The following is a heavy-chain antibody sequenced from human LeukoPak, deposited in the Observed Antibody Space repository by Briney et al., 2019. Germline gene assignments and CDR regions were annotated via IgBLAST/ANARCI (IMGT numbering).Heavy chain of an antibody. CDR2: IYYSGST. CDR1: GGSISSNSYY. CDR3: ARGAVGYCSGGSCYGNDLNWFDP. Sequence: SETLSLTCAVSGGSISSNSYYWGWIRQPPGKGLEWIGSIYYSGSTNYNPSLKSRVTISVDTSKNQFSLKLSSVTAADTAVYYCARGAVGYCSGGSCYGNDLNWFDPWGQGTLVTVSS. J-gene: IGHJ5*02. V-gene: IGHV4-39*07. D-gene: IGHD2-15*01.